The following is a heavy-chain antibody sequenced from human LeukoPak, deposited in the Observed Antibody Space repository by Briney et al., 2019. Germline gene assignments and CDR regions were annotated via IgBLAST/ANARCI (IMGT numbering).Heavy chain of an antibody. D-gene: IGHD4-17*01. CDR3: ARHDYGDYFGY. CDR1: GGTFSSYA. J-gene: IGHJ4*02. V-gene: IGHV1-69*04. CDR2: IIPIFGIA. Sequence: GASVKASCKASGGTFSSYAISWVRQAPGQGLEWMGRIIPIFGIANYAQKFQGRVTITADKSTSTAYMELSSLRSEDTAVYYCARHDYGDYFGYWGQGTLVTVSS.